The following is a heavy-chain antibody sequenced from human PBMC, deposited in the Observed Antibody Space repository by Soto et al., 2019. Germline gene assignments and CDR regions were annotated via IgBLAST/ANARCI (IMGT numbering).Heavy chain of an antibody. CDR3: ARETGRDSRNFVY. CDR2: ISAGNTYI. Sequence: EVRLVESGGGLVKPGGSLRLSCVASGFPFWSYAMAWVRQTPGKGLEWVSSISAGNTYIDYADSVKGRFTISRDNTKNSLFLQMNSLRAEDKGLYYCARETGRDSRNFVYWGRGTLVTVSS. CDR1: GFPFWSYA. V-gene: IGHV3-21*02. D-gene: IGHD3-10*01. J-gene: IGHJ4*02.